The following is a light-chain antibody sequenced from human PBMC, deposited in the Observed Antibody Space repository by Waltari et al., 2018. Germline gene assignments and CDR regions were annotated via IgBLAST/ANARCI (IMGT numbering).Light chain of an antibody. CDR3: QHYVRLPVT. CDR2: DAS. Sequence: EIVLTQSPGNLSLSPGERATLSCRASQSFSRALAWYQQKPAQAPRLLIYDASTSAIGIPDRFSGGGSGADFSLTISRLEPEDFAVYYCQHYVRLPVTFGQGTTVEIK. V-gene: IGKV3-20*01. J-gene: IGKJ1*01. CDR1: QSFSRA.